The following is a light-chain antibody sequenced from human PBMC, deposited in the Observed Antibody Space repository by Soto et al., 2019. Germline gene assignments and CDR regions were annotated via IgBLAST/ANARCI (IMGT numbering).Light chain of an antibody. V-gene: IGKV3-20*01. Sequence: EIVLTQSPGTLSLSPGERATLSCSASQSVSSSYLAWYQQKPGQAPRLLIYGASSRATGIPDRFSGSGSGTDFTLTISRLEPEDFATYFCLQYNSYPRTFGQGTKVDIK. CDR1: QSVSSSY. CDR3: LQYNSYPRT. J-gene: IGKJ1*01. CDR2: GAS.